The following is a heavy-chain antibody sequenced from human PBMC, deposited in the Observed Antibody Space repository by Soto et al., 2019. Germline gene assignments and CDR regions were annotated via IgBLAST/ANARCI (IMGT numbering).Heavy chain of an antibody. CDR3: ERQVRHICDS. J-gene: IGHJ4*02. Sequence: GESLKISCKGVGYKFGSAWIGWVRQMPGKGLEWMGIIKPGTSDIRSSPSCRGHVTISADEAVSTAYLQWTSLNASDTAMYYGERQVRHICDSGGQGPTVTF. V-gene: IGHV5-51*01. CDR1: GYKFGSAW. D-gene: IGHD3-10*01. CDR2: IKPGTSDI.